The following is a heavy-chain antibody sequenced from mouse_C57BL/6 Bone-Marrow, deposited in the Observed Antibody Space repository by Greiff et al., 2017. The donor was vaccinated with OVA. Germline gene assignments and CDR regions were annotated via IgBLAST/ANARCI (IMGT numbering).Heavy chain of an antibody. V-gene: IGHV1-81*01. J-gene: IGHJ4*01. CDR2: IYPRSGNT. D-gene: IGHD1-1*01. CDR3: ARPITTVVAKDYAMDY. CDR1: GYTFTSYG. Sequence: VQGVESGAELARPGASVKLSCKASGYTFTSYGISWVKQRTGQGLEWIGEIYPRSGNTYYNEKFKGKATLTADKSSSTAYMELRSLTSEDSAVYFCARPITTVVAKDYAMDYWGQGTSVTVSS.